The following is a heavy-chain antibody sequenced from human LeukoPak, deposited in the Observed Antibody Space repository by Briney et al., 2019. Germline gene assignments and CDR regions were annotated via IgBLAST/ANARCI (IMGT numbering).Heavy chain of an antibody. CDR3: ARDLAAFDSSGYLSAFDI. D-gene: IGHD3-22*01. CDR2: IYYGGST. J-gene: IGHJ3*02. Sequence: SETLSLTCTVSGGSISSGDYYWSWIRQPPGKGLEWIGYIYYGGSTYYNPSLKSRVTISVDTSKNQFSLKLSSVTAADTAVYYCARDLAAFDSSGYLSAFDIWGQGTMVTVSS. V-gene: IGHV4-30-4*01. CDR1: GGSISSGDYY.